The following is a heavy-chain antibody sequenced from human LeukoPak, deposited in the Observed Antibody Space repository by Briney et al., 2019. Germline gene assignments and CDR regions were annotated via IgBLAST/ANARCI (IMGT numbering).Heavy chain of an antibody. CDR2: IRNKANSYTT. V-gene: IGHV3-72*01. CDR3: ARGRAAAGKSLDY. CDR1: GFTFSDHY. J-gene: IGHJ4*02. D-gene: IGHD6-13*01. Sequence: PGGSLRLSCAASGFTFSDHYMDWVRQAPGKGLEWVGRIRNKANSYTTEYAASVKGRFTISRDDSMNSLYLQMNSLRAEDTAVYYCARGRAAAGKSLDYWGQGTLVTVSS.